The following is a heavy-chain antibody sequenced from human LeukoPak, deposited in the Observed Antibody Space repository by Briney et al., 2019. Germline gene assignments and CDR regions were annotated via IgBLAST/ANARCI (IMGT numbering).Heavy chain of an antibody. CDR1: GFTFSSYS. D-gene: IGHD2-2*01. V-gene: IGHV3-48*01. Sequence: GGSLRLSCAASGFTFSSYSMNWVRQAPGKGLEWVSYISSSSSTIYYADSVKGRFTISRDNAKNSLYLQMNSLRAEDTAVYYCARGRRVPAAMGNWFDPWGQGTLVTVSS. CDR3: ARGRRVPAAMGNWFDP. CDR2: ISSSSSTI. J-gene: IGHJ5*02.